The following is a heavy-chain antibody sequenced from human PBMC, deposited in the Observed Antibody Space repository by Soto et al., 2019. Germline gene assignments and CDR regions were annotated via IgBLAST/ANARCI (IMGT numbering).Heavy chain of an antibody. CDR2: ISHSGIT. V-gene: IGHV4-31*03. CDR1: GASVSSDGYY. CDR3: AAAWCSCLLFQS. J-gene: IGHJ5*02. D-gene: IGHD6-13*01. Sequence: SETLSLTCPASGASVSSDGYYWTWLRQYSGGGLEFIGYISHSGITYHNPSLQSRPTLSVDTYKNHFTLDLRFVTVADTAIFYCAAAWCSCLLFQSWGQGTLVTVSS.